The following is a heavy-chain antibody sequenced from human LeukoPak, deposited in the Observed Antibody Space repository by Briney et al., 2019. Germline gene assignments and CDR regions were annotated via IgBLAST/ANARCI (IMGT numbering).Heavy chain of an antibody. D-gene: IGHD1-26*01. J-gene: IGHJ4*02. CDR2: INSDGSST. V-gene: IGHV3-74*01. Sequence: GGSLRLSCAASGFTFSSYWMHWVRHAPGKGLVWVSRINSDGSSTSYADSVKGRFTISRDNAKNTVYLQMNSLRAEDTAVYYCARGGTSGSLLYWGQGTLVTVSS. CDR3: ARGGTSGSLLY. CDR1: GFTFSSYW.